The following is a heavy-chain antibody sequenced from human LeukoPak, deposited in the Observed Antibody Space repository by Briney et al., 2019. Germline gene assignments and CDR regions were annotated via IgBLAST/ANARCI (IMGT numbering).Heavy chain of an antibody. D-gene: IGHD3-10*01. V-gene: IGHV4-4*02. Sequence: PSGTLSLTCGVSGGSISNTNWWSWVRQPPGQGLEWMGYIYYSGSTNYNPSLKSRVTISVGTSKNQFSLKLSSVTAADTAVYYCARPSRSISTAGAFDIWGQGTMVTVSS. CDR1: GGSISNTNW. CDR3: ARPSRSISTAGAFDI. CDR2: IYYSGST. J-gene: IGHJ3*02.